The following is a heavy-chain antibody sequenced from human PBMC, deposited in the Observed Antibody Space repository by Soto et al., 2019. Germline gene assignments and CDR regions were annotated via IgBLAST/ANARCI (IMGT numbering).Heavy chain of an antibody. J-gene: IGHJ4*02. Sequence: GGSLRLSCAASGFTFSSYAMHWVRQAPGKGLEWVAVISYDGSNKYYADSVKGRFTISRDNSKNTLYLQMNGLRAEDTAVYYCARDRGGYSYGPIDYWGQGTLVTVSS. CDR3: ARDRGGYSYGPIDY. V-gene: IGHV3-30-3*01. CDR1: GFTFSSYA. CDR2: ISYDGSNK. D-gene: IGHD5-18*01.